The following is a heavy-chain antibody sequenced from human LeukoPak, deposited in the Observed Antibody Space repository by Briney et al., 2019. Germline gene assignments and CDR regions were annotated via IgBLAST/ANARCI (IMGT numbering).Heavy chain of an antibody. CDR1: GGSISSYY. V-gene: IGHV4-59*01. Sequence: PSETLSLTCTVSGGSISSYYWSWIRQPPGKGLEWIGYIYYSGTTNYNPSLKSRVAISVDTSKNQFSLKLSSVTAADTAVYYCARGVYIAAAQYAYWGQGTLVTVSS. CDR3: ARGVYIAAAQYAY. CDR2: IYYSGTT. J-gene: IGHJ4*02. D-gene: IGHD6-13*01.